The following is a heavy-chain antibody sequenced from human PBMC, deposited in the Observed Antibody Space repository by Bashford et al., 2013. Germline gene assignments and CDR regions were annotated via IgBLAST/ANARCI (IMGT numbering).Heavy chain of an antibody. CDR3: ARLVAIAVAGTGDAFDI. Sequence: SVKVSCKASGGTFSSYAISWVRQAPGQGLEWMGGIIPIFGTANYAQKFQGRVTITADESTSTAYMELSSLRSEDTAVYYCARLVAIAVAGTGDAFDIWGQGTMVTVSS. D-gene: IGHD6-19*01. V-gene: IGHV1-69*13. CDR2: IIPIFGTA. CDR1: GGTFSSYA. J-gene: IGHJ3*02.